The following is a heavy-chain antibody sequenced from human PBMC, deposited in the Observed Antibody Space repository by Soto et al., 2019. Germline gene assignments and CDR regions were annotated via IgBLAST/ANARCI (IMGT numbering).Heavy chain of an antibody. Sequence: QVQLQESGPGLVKPSETLSLTCTVSGGSISSYYWSWIRQPPGKGLEWIGYIYYSGSTNYNPSLKSRVTISVDTSKNQFSLKLSSVTAADTAVYYCATQWGSGWHFDYWGQGTLVTVSS. CDR3: ATQWGSGWHFDY. CDR2: IYYSGST. CDR1: GGSISSYY. J-gene: IGHJ4*02. V-gene: IGHV4-59*08. D-gene: IGHD6-19*01.